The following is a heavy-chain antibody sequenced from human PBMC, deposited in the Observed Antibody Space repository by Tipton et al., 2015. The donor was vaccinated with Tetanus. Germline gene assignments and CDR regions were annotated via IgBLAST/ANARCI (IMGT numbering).Heavy chain of an antibody. J-gene: IGHJ4*02. CDR3: ARGDGSTLHY. CDR2: IYYSGST. CDR1: GGSLSISNFY. D-gene: IGHD5-24*01. Sequence: TLSLTCTVSGGSLSISNFYWDWIRQPPGKGLEWIGTIYYSGSTYYNPSLQSRVTISVDLSKNQFSLKLSSVTAADTAVYYCARGDGSTLHYWGQGTLVTVSS. V-gene: IGHV4-39*07.